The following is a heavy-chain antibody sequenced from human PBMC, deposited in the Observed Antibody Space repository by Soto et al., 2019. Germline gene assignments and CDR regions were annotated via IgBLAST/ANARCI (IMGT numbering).Heavy chain of an antibody. J-gene: IGHJ3*02. CDR1: GGSFSGYY. Sequence: SETLSLTCAVYGGSFSGYYWSWIRQPPGKGLEWIGEINHSGSTNYNPSLKSRVTISVDTSKNQFSLKLSSVTAADTAVYYCASGSRDYGDYGAFDIWGQGTMVTVSS. D-gene: IGHD4-17*01. V-gene: IGHV4-34*01. CDR2: INHSGST. CDR3: ASGSRDYGDYGAFDI.